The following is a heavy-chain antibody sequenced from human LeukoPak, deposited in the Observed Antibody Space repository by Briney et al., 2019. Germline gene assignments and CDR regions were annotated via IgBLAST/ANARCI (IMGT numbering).Heavy chain of an antibody. CDR2: MNPNSGNT. CDR1: GYTFTSYD. J-gene: IGHJ4*02. V-gene: IGHV1-8*01. CDR3: ARGLGGQLVRDY. D-gene: IGHD6-6*01. Sequence: ASVKVSCKASGYTFTSYDINWVRQATGQGLEWMGWMNPNSGNTGYAQKFQGRVTMARNTSISTAYMELSSLRSEDTAVYYCARGLGGQLVRDYWGQGTLVTVSS.